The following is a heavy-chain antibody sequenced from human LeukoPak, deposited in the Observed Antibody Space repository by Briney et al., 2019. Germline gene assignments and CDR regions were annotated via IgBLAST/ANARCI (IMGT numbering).Heavy chain of an antibody. J-gene: IGHJ4*02. Sequence: GRSLRLSCAASGFTFDDYAMHWVRQAPGKGLEWVSGISWNSGSIGYADSVKGRFTIFRDNAKNSLYLQMNSLRAEDMALYYCAKGTCSSTSCYFDYWGQGTLVTVSS. CDR1: GFTFDDYA. CDR3: AKGTCSSTSCYFDY. D-gene: IGHD2-2*01. CDR2: ISWNSGSI. V-gene: IGHV3-9*03.